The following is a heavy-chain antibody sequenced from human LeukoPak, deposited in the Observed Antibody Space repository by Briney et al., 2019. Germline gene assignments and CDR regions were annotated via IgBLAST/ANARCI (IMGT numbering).Heavy chain of an antibody. Sequence: GGSLRLSCAAPGFTFNSYTMHWVRQAPGKGLEWVAVMSSDGNKKFYAEYVKGRFTISRDNSENTLYLEMNSLRGEDTAVYYCARGDYDLSGSYHYGMDVWGQGTTVTVSS. CDR1: GFTFNSYT. CDR3: ARGDYDLSGSYHYGMDV. J-gene: IGHJ6*02. D-gene: IGHD3-10*01. V-gene: IGHV3-30-3*01. CDR2: MSSDGNKK.